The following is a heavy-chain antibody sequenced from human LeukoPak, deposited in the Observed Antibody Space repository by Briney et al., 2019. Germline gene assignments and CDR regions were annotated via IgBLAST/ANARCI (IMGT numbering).Heavy chain of an antibody. CDR1: GGSISSSNW. CDR2: IYHSGST. CDR3: ARAISSSYYEADAFDI. Sequence: SGTLSLTCAVSGGSISSSNWWSWVRQPPGKGLEWIGEIYHSGSTNYNPSLKSRVTISVDKSKNQFSLKLSSVTAADTAVYYCARAISSSYYEADAFDIWGQGTMVTVSS. V-gene: IGHV4-4*02. D-gene: IGHD6-13*01. J-gene: IGHJ3*02.